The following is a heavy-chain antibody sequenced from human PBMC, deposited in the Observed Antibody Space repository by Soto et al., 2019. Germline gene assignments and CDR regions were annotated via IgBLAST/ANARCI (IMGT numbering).Heavy chain of an antibody. J-gene: IGHJ4*02. Sequence: SVKVSCKASGGTFSSYTISWVRQAPGQGLEWMGRIIPILGIANYAQKFQGRVTITADKSTSTAYMELSSLRSEDTAVYYCAVPPPGIAAAGTPGYWGQGTLVTVSS. CDR1: GGTFSSYT. D-gene: IGHD6-13*01. CDR3: AVPPPGIAAAGTPGY. CDR2: IIPILGIA. V-gene: IGHV1-69*02.